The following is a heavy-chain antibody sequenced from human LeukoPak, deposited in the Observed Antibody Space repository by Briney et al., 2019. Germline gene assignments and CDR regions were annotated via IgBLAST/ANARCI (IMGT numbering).Heavy chain of an antibody. V-gene: IGHV3-21*01. D-gene: IGHD4-17*01. CDR3: ARERSYDYGDTDAFDI. CDR2: ISSSSSYI. CDR1: GFTFSSYS. J-gene: IGHJ3*02. Sequence: PGGSLRLSCAASGFTFSSYSMNWVRQAPGKGLEWVSSISSSSSYIYYADSVKGRFTISRDNAKNSLYLQMNGLRAEDTAVYYCARERSYDYGDTDAFDIWGQGTMVTVSS.